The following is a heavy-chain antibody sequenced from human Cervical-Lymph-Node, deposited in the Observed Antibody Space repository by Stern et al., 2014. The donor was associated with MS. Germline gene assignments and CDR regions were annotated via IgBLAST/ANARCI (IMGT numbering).Heavy chain of an antibody. CDR3: AKKSGSSWYYVS. J-gene: IGHJ5*02. CDR1: GFTFSTYD. Sequence: EVQLVESGGGLVQPGGSLRLSCAASGFTFSTYDMSWVRRAPGKGPQFVSAISTTGGTTYYADSVKGRFTISRDNSKNTLYLQMNSLRAEDTAVYYCAKKSGSSWYYVSWGQGSLVTVSS. CDR2: ISTTGGTT. D-gene: IGHD6-13*01. V-gene: IGHV3-23*04.